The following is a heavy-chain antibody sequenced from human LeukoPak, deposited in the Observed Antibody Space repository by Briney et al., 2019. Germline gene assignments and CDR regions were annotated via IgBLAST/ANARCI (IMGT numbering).Heavy chain of an antibody. CDR3: TTDSSYRITMARGVIIKMKDLDY. V-gene: IGHV3-15*01. CDR2: IKSKTDGGTT. D-gene: IGHD3-10*01. J-gene: IGHJ4*02. Sequence: GGSLRLSCAASGFTFSNAWMSWVRQAPGKGLEWVGRIKSKTDGGTTDYAAPVKGRFTISRDDSKNTLYLQMNSLKTEDTAVYYCTTDSSYRITMARGVIIKMKDLDYWGQGTLVSVSS. CDR1: GFTFSNAW.